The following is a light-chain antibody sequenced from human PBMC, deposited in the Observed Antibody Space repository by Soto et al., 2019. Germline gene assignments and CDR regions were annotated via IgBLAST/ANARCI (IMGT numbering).Light chain of an antibody. J-gene: IGKJ1*01. CDR2: GAF. CDR1: QSVSSN. V-gene: IGKV3-15*01. CDR3: QQYNDGPLT. Sequence: EIVMTQSPVTLSVSPGEGVTLSCRASQSVSSNLAWYQQKPGQAPSLLIYGAFTRATGIPARFSGTGSGTEFTLTISSLQSEDFALYYCQQYNDGPLTFGQGTRWIS.